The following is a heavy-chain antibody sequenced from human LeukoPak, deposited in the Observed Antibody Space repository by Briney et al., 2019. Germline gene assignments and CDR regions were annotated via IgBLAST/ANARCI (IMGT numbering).Heavy chain of an antibody. V-gene: IGHV1-69*13. CDR3: ARDFVPYGDSPFGY. CDR1: GGTLSSYA. J-gene: IGHJ4*02. D-gene: IGHD4-17*01. CDR2: IIPIFGTA. Sequence: GASVKVSCKASGGTLSSYAISWVRQARGQGLEWMGGIIPIFGTANYAQKFQGRVTITADESTSTAYMELSSLRSEDTAVYYCARDFVPYGDSPFGYWGQGTLVTVSS.